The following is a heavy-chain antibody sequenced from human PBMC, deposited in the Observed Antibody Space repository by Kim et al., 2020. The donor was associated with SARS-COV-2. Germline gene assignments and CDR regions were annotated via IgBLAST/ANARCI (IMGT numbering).Heavy chain of an antibody. D-gene: IGHD3-22*01. CDR1: DGSFSDYF. V-gene: IGHV4-34*01. J-gene: IGHJ4*02. Sequence: SETMSLTCAVYDGSFSDYFWSWIRQPQGEGLEWIGEIHHSGNTNYNPSLKSRVTISVDTPKKQISLKVCSVTAADTAVYDCARTYYGFDYCGQGTLVTVS. CDR3: ARTYYGFDY. CDR2: IHHSGNT.